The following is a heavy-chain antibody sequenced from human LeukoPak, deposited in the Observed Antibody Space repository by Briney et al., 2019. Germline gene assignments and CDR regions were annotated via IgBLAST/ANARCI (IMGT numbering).Heavy chain of an antibody. D-gene: IGHD3-3*01. Sequence: VASVKVSCKASGYTFTSYDINWGRQATGQGLEWMGWMNPNSGNTGYAQKFQGRVTITRNTSISTAYMELSSLRSEDTAVYYCARARNYDFWSGYSIVGSRHYYYMDVWGKGTTVTVSS. CDR1: GYTFTSYD. J-gene: IGHJ6*03. CDR2: MNPNSGNT. V-gene: IGHV1-8*03. CDR3: ARARNYDFWSGYSIVGSRHYYYMDV.